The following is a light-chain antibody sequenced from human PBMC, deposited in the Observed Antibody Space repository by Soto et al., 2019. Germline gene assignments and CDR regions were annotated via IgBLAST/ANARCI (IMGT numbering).Light chain of an antibody. CDR1: SSDVGGYNY. CDR2: DVS. CDR3: SSYTSSLYV. Sequence: QSVLTQPASVSGSPGQSITISCTGTSSDVGGYNYVSWYQQHPGKAPKLMIYDVSNRPSGVSNRFSGSKSGNTASLTISGLQSLDEADYYCSSYTSSLYVFGTGTRSPS. J-gene: IGLJ1*01. V-gene: IGLV2-14*01.